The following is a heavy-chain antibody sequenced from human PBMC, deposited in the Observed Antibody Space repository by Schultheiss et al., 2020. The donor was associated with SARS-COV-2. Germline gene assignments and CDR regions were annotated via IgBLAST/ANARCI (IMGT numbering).Heavy chain of an antibody. V-gene: IGHV4-31*03. CDR1: GGSISSGGYY. D-gene: IGHD6-19*01. CDR2: IYYSGST. CDR3: ARGSIAVAGNYDY. J-gene: IGHJ4*02. Sequence: SETLSLTCTVSGGSISSGGYYWSWIRQHPGKGLEWIGYIYYSGSTYYNPSLKSRVTISVDTSKNQFSLQLNSVTPEDTAVYYCARGSIAVAGNYDYWGQGTLVTVCS.